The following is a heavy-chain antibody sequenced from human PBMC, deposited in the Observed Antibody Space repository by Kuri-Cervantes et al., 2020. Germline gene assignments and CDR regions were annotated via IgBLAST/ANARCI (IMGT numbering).Heavy chain of an antibody. V-gene: IGHV4-31*02. CDR2: IYYSGST. D-gene: IGHD2-2*02. J-gene: IGHJ3*02. CDR1: GGSISSGGYY. Sequence: SCTVSGGSISSGGYYWSWIRQHPGKGLEWIGYIYYSGSTYYNPSLKSRVTISVDTSKNQFSLKLSSVTAADTAVYCCAVGYCSSTSCYTAFDIWGQGTMVTVSS. CDR3: AVGYCSSTSCYTAFDI.